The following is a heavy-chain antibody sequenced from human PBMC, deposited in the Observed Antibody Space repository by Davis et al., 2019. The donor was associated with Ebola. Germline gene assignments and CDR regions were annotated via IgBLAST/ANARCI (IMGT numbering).Heavy chain of an antibody. J-gene: IGHJ6*02. CDR3: ARDVEIPRGYYGVDA. CDR2: ISRSGDTI. CDR1: GFSFSTYS. V-gene: IGHV3-48*01. D-gene: IGHD3-10*01. Sequence: PGRSLKISCAASGFSFSTYSMNWVRQAPGKGLEWVSYISRSGDTIYYADSVKGRFTISRDNSRNTLYLQMNSLSAEDTAVYYCARDVEIPRGYYGVDAWGQGTTVTVSS.